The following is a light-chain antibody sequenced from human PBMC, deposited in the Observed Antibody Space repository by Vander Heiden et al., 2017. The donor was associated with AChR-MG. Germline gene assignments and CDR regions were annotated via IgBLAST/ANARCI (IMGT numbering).Light chain of an antibody. J-gene: IGLJ2*01. CDR3: AAWDRSLNGSVV. V-gene: IGLV1-44*01. CDR1: SSNIGSNS. Sequence: QSVLTQPPSASGTPGQRVTIPCSGSSSNIGSNSVNWYQQLPGTAPKLLIYRNNQRPSGVPDRFSGSKSGTSAALAISGLQAEDEADYYCAAWDRSLNGSVVFGGGTKLTVL. CDR2: RNN.